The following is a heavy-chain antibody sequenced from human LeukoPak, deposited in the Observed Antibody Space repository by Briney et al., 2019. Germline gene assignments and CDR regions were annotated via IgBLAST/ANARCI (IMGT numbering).Heavy chain of an antibody. CDR3: ARGRTGAAALDF. CDR2: STHTGST. D-gene: IGHD2-2*01. CDR1: GGSFSGHY. V-gene: IGHV4-34*01. Sequence: PSETLSLTCAVYGGSFSGHYWTWIRQAPGKGLEWIGESTHTGSTNYNPSLKSRVTISADTSKNQFSLKLTSVSAADTAVYHCARGRTGAAALDFWGPGTLVIVSS. J-gene: IGHJ4*02.